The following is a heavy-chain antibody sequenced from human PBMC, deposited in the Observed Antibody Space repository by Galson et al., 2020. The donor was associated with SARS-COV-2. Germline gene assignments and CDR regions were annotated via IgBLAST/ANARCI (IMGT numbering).Heavy chain of an antibody. Sequence: ETSETLSLTCTVSGGSISSSSYYWVWIRQPPGKGLEWIGSIYYSGSSYYHPSRKSRVTISVDTSKNQFSLKLSSVTAADTAVYYCARYYYDSSGYYSDYFEYWVQGTLVTVSS. J-gene: IGHJ4*02. CDR2: IYYSGSS. D-gene: IGHD3-22*01. CDR1: GGSISSSSYY. CDR3: ARYYYDSSGYYSDYFEY. V-gene: IGHV4-39*01.